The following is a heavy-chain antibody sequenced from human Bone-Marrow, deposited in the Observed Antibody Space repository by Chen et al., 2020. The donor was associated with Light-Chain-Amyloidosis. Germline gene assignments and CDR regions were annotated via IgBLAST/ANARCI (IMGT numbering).Heavy chain of an antibody. CDR3: AKDFRVGATWIGDGWFDP. Sequence: EVQLLESGGGLVQPGGSLSLSCAASVFTFSSYAMSWVRQAPGKGLEWVSAISGSGGSTYYADSVKGRFTISRDNSKNTLYLQMNSLRAEDTAVYYCAKDFRVGATWIGDGWFDPWGQGTLVTVSS. CDR2: ISGSGGST. CDR1: VFTFSSYA. J-gene: IGHJ5*02. V-gene: IGHV3-23*01. D-gene: IGHD1-26*01.